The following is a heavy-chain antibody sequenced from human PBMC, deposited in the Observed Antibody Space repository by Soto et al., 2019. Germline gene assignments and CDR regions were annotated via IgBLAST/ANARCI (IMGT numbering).Heavy chain of an antibody. CDR1: GGSFSGYY. CDR3: ARVGITMVRGVINYYYYGMDV. Sequence: PXETLSLTCAVYGGSFSGYYWSWIRQPPGKGLEWIGEINHSGSTNYNPSLKSRVTISVDTSKNQFSLKLSSVTAADTAVYYCARVGITMVRGVINYYYYGMDVWGQGTTVTVSS. V-gene: IGHV4-34*01. J-gene: IGHJ6*02. D-gene: IGHD3-10*01. CDR2: INHSGST.